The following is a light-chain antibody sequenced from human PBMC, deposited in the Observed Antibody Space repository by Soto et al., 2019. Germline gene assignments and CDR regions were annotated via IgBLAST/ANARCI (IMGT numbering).Light chain of an antibody. CDR2: YDK. CDR3: QVWDSRIDQVV. J-gene: IGLJ2*01. V-gene: IGLV3-21*04. Sequence: SYVLTQPPSVSVAPGKTATISCAGNNIGGKSVHWYQQKPGQAPVLVIYYDKDRPSGIPERFSGSNSGNTATLTVSRVEAGDEADYYCQVWDSRIDQVVFGGGTKVTVL. CDR1: NIGGKS.